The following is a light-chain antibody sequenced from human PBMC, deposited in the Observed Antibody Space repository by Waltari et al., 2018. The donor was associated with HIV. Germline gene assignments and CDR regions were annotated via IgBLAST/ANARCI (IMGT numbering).Light chain of an antibody. CDR3: SAWDRSRSAVI. J-gene: IGLJ2*01. CDR1: SNIVGNQG. CDR2: KNK. Sequence: QAGLTQPPSVSKGLRQTATLTCTGDSNIVGNQGTTWLQQHQGHPPKLLFYKNKNRPSWFSEGFSASKPGNTPSLTITGLPPEDDAYSVGSAWDRSRSAVIFGGGTTLIV. V-gene: IGLV10-54*02.